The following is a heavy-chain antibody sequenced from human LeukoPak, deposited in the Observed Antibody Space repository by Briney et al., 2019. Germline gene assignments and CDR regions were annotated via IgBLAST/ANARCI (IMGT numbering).Heavy chain of an antibody. D-gene: IGHD3-16*02. V-gene: IGHV1-2*02. CDR3: ARVQINDYVWGSYRTFDY. CDR1: GYTFTGYY. Sequence: ASVKVSCKASGYTFTGYYMHWVRQAPGQGLEWMGWINPNRGGKNYAQKFQGRVTMPRDTSISTAYMELSRLRSDDTAVYYCARVQINDYVWGSYRTFDYWGQGTLVTVSS. J-gene: IGHJ4*02. CDR2: INPNRGGK.